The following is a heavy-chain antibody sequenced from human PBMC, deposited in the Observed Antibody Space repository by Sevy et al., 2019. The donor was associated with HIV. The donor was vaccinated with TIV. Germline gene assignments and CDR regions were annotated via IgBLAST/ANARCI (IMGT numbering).Heavy chain of an antibody. CDR1: GYTFNSYG. CDR2: ISAYNGNT. CDR3: ARGYYDFWSGYYRRDAFDI. Sequence: ASVKVSCTASGYTFNSYGISWVRQAPGQGLEWMGWISAYNGNTNYAQKLQGRVTLTTDTSTSTAYMELRSLRSDDTAVYYCARGYYDFWSGYYRRDAFDIWGQGTMVTVSS. D-gene: IGHD3-3*01. J-gene: IGHJ3*02. V-gene: IGHV1-18*01.